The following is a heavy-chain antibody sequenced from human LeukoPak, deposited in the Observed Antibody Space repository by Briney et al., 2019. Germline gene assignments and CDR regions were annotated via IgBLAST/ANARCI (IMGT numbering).Heavy chain of an antibody. CDR3: ARLDSAGDWLY. CDR2: IYPRNSNT. J-gene: IGHJ4*02. Sequence: PGESLKISCQGSGYSFATYWIGWVRQMPGKGLEWMGIIYPRNSNTRYSPSFQGQVTISADTSINTAYLQWSTLKASDTAMYCCARLDSAGDWLYWGQGTLVTVSS. V-gene: IGHV5-51*01. CDR1: GYSFATYW. D-gene: IGHD2-21*02.